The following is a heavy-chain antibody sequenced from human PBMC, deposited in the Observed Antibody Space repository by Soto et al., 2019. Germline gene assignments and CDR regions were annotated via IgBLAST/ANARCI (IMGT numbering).Heavy chain of an antibody. J-gene: IGHJ4*02. D-gene: IGHD2-2*01. V-gene: IGHV3-23*01. Sequence: EVQLLESGGGLVQPGGSLRLSCAASGFTFSSYAMSWVRQAPGKGLEWVSAISGSGGSTYYADSVKGRFTISRDNSKNTLYLQMNSLRAEATAVYYCAKVGYCSSTSCSHRPGNYWGQRTLVTVSS. CDR1: GFTFSSYA. CDR2: ISGSGGST. CDR3: AKVGYCSSTSCSHRPGNY.